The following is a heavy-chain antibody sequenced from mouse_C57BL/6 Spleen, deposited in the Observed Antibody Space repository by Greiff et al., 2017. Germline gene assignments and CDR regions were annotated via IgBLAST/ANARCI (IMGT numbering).Heavy chain of an antibody. CDR3: ARYRSNYGGNYAMDY. CDR2: IRNKANGYTT. D-gene: IGHD2-5*01. J-gene: IGHJ4*01. Sequence: DVQLQESGGGLVQPGGSLSLSCAASGFTFTDYYMSWVRQPPGKALEWLGFIRNKANGYTTEYSASVKGRFTISRDNSQSILYLQMNALRAEDSATYYCARYRSNYGGNYAMDYWGQGTSVTVSS. CDR1: GFTFTDYY. V-gene: IGHV7-3*01.